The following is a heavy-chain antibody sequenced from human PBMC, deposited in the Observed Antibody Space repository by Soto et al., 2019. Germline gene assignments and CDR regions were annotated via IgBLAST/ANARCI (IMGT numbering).Heavy chain of an antibody. CDR3: AKGRSNYYGSGSYYPLPFY. Sequence: QVQLVESGGGVVQPGRSLRLSCAASGFTFSSYGMHWVRQAPGKGLEWVAVISYDGSNKYYADSVKGRFTISRDNSKNTLYLQMNSLRAEDTAVYYCAKGRSNYYGSGSYYPLPFYWGQGTLVTVSS. CDR1: GFTFSSYG. D-gene: IGHD3-10*01. V-gene: IGHV3-30*18. J-gene: IGHJ4*02. CDR2: ISYDGSNK.